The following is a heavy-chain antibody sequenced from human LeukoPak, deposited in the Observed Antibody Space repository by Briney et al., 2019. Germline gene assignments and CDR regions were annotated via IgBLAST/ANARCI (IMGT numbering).Heavy chain of an antibody. J-gene: IGHJ6*02. Sequence: GESLKVSCKGSGYSFTSYWIGWVRQMPGKGLEWMGIIYPGDSDTRYSPSFQGQVTISADKSISTAYLQWSSLKASDTAMYYCARRGYSYEDYYYYGMDVWGQGTTVTVSS. D-gene: IGHD5-18*01. CDR2: IYPGDSDT. CDR3: ARRGYSYEDYYYYGMDV. V-gene: IGHV5-51*01. CDR1: GYSFTSYW.